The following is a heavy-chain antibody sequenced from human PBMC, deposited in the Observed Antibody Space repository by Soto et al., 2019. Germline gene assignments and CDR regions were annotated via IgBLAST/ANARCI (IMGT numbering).Heavy chain of an antibody. V-gene: IGHV4-59*12. CDR3: ASSNYDSPIPLYY. D-gene: IGHD3-22*01. Sequence: SETLSLTCNVSGGTISSWYWSWIRQPPGKGLEWIGYIYYSGSTNCNPSLKSRVTISVDTSKNQFSLKLSSVTAADTAVYYCASSNYDSPIPLYYWGQGTLVTVSS. CDR2: IYYSGST. J-gene: IGHJ4*02. CDR1: GGTISSWY.